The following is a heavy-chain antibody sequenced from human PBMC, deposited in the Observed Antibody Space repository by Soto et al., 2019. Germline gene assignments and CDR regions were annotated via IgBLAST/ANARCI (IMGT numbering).Heavy chain of an antibody. CDR1: GYTFTSYD. CDR3: ARSTSSWYDAFDI. CDR2: MNPNSGNT. V-gene: IGHV1-8*01. Sequence: GGSVKVSCKASGYTFTSYDINWGRQATGQGLEWMGWMNPNSGNTGYAQKFQGRVTMTRNTSISTAYMELSSLRSEDTAVYYCARSTSSWYDAFDIWGQETMVTVSS. J-gene: IGHJ3*02. D-gene: IGHD6-13*01.